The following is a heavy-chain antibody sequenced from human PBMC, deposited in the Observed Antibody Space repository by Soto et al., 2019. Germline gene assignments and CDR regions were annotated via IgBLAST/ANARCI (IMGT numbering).Heavy chain of an antibody. J-gene: IGHJ6*02. CDR3: AKGVLFVGGTIYGMDV. CDR1: LSSYA. D-gene: IGHD3-16*01. CDR2: ISVSGGSA. Sequence: GGSLRLSCAVSLSSYAMTWVRKAPGKGLEWVAGISVSGGSANYAVSVKGRYTISRDNDKNTVYLQMNSLRAEDTAVYYCAKGVLFVGGTIYGMDVCGQGTTVTISS. V-gene: IGHV3-23*01.